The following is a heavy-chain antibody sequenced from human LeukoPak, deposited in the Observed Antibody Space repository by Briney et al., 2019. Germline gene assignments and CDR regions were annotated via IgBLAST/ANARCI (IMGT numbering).Heavy chain of an antibody. CDR3: ARAPRIAAAGIFDY. Sequence: PSETLSLTCAVYGGSFSGYYWSWIRQPPGKGLERIGEINHSGSTNYNPSLKSRVTISVDTSKNQFSLKLSSVTAADTAVYYCARAPRIAAAGIFDYWGQGTLVTVSS. D-gene: IGHD6-13*01. J-gene: IGHJ4*02. CDR2: INHSGST. CDR1: GGSFSGYY. V-gene: IGHV4-34*01.